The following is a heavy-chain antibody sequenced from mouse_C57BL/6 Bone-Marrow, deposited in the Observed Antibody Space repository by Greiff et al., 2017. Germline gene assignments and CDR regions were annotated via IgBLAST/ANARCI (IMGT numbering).Heavy chain of an antibody. V-gene: IGHV1-69*01. CDR3: ARREITTVVADWYFDV. CDR2: IDPSDSYT. J-gene: IGHJ1*03. D-gene: IGHD1-1*01. Sequence: QVQLKQPGAELVMPGASVKLSCKASGYTFTSYWMHWVKQRPGQGLEWIGEIDPSDSYTNYNQKFKGKSTLTVDKSSSTAYMQLSSLTSEDSAVYDCARREITTVVADWYFDVWGTGTTVTVSS. CDR1: GYTFTSYW.